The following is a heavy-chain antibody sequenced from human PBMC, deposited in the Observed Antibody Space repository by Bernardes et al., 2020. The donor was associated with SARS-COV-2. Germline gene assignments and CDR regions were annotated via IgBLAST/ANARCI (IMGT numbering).Heavy chain of an antibody. D-gene: IGHD2-21*01. CDR1: GGSINNYY. Sequence: SETLSLTCTVSGGSINNYYWTWIRQPPGKGLEWIGYIYYSGSTNYNPSLKSRVTISVDTSKNQFSLKLSSVTAADTAFYYCARLGGGYSFDVWGQGNLITVSS. CDR2: IYYSGST. CDR3: ARLGGGYSFDV. J-gene: IGHJ4*02. V-gene: IGHV4-59*01.